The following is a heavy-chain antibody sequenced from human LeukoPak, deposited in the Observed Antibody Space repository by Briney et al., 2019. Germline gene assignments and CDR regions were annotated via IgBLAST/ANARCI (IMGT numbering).Heavy chain of an antibody. CDR3: ARGGSDIVVVPAAFDY. CDR1: GFTFSSYA. Sequence: PGGSLRLSCAASGFTFSSYAMHWVRQVPGKGLEYVSAISSNGGSTYYANSVKGRFTISRDNSKNTLYLQMGSLRAEDMAVYYCARGGSDIVVVPAAFDYWGQGTLVTVSS. J-gene: IGHJ4*02. CDR2: ISSNGGST. V-gene: IGHV3-64*01. D-gene: IGHD2-2*01.